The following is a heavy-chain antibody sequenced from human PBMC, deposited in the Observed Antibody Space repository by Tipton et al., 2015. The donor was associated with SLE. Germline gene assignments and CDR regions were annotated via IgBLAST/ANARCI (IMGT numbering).Heavy chain of an antibody. J-gene: IGHJ3*02. CDR1: GFTFSSYE. D-gene: IGHD5-24*01. Sequence: SLRLSCAASGFTFSSYEMNWVRQAPGKGLEWVSYISSSGSTIYYADSVKGRFTISRDNAKNSLYLQMNSLRAEDTAVYYCASNVEMAMNDAFDIWGQGTMVTVSS. CDR2: ISSSGSTI. CDR3: ASNVEMAMNDAFDI. V-gene: IGHV3-48*03.